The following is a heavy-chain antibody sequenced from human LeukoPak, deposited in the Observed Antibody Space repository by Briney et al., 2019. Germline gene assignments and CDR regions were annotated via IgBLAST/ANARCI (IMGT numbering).Heavy chain of an antibody. CDR3: ARSPHDFWSGYFDY. Sequence: GESLKISCKDSGNSFTTYWIGWVRQMPGKGLEWMGIIYPGDSDTRYSPSFQGQVTISADKSISTAYLQWSSLKASDTAMYYCARSPHDFWSGYFDYWGQGTLVTVSS. D-gene: IGHD3-3*01. CDR1: GNSFTTYW. J-gene: IGHJ4*02. CDR2: IYPGDSDT. V-gene: IGHV5-51*01.